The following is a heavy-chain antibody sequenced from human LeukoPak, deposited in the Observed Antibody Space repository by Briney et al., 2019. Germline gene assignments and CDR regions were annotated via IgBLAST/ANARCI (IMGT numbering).Heavy chain of an antibody. Sequence: ASLKVSCKTSGYTFTSYYIHWVRQAPGQGLEWMGIINPSSGATNYAQKFQGRVTMPRDTSTSTVYMELSSQRSEDTAVYYCARATNFYYYYGMDVWGQGTTVTVSS. V-gene: IGHV1-46*01. CDR1: GYTFTSYY. CDR2: INPSSGAT. D-gene: IGHD1-26*01. CDR3: ARATNFYYYYGMDV. J-gene: IGHJ6*02.